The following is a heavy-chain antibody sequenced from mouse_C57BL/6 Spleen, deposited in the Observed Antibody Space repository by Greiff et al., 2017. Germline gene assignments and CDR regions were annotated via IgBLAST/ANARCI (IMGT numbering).Heavy chain of an antibody. Sequence: VQLKQSGPELVKPGASVKISCKASGYSFTGYYMNWVKQSPEKSLEWIGEINPSTGGTTYNQKFKAKATLTVDKSSSTAYMQLKSLTSEDSAVYYCASGYDYFDYWGQGTTLTVSS. V-gene: IGHV1-42*01. J-gene: IGHJ2*01. CDR3: ASGYDYFDY. CDR2: INPSTGGT. CDR1: GYSFTGYY. D-gene: IGHD2-3*01.